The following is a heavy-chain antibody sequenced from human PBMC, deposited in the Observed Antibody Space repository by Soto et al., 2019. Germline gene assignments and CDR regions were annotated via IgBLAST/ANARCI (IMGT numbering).Heavy chain of an antibody. CDR1: GYTLTELS. Sequence: QVQLVQSGAEVKKPGASVKVSCKVSGYTLTELSMHWVRQAPGKGLEWMGGFDPEDGETIYAQKFQGRVTMTEDTSTDTAYMELSSLGSEDTAVYYCATSDDYVWGSYRSKAFDIWGQGTMVTVSS. CDR2: FDPEDGET. V-gene: IGHV1-24*01. CDR3: ATSDDYVWGSYRSKAFDI. J-gene: IGHJ3*02. D-gene: IGHD3-16*02.